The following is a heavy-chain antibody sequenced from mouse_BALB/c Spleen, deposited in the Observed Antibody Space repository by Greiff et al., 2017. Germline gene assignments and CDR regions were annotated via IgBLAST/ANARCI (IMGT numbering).Heavy chain of an antibody. CDR2: IWAGGST. J-gene: IGHJ4*01. V-gene: IGHV2-9*02. D-gene: IGHD2-3*01. Sequence: VQLQQSGPGLVAPSQSLSITCTVSGFSLTSYGVHWVRQPPGKGLEWLGVIWAGGSTNYNSALMSRLSISKDNSKSQVFLKMNSLQTDDTAMYYCARERYDGYYDYAMDYWGQGTSVTVSS. CDR1: GFSLTSYG. CDR3: ARERYDGYYDYAMDY.